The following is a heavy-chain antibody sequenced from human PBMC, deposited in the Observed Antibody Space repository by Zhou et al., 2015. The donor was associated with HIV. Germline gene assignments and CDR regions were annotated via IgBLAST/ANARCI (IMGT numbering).Heavy chain of an antibody. CDR1: GGTFSSYA. Sequence: QVQLVQSGAEVKKPGSSVKVSCKASGGTFSSYAISWVRQAPGQGLEWMGGIIPIFGTANYAQKFQGRVTITADESTSTVYMELSSLRSEDTAMYYCAREGRSGPVNPFDYWGRGTLITVSS. CDR2: IIPIFGTA. D-gene: IGHD3-10*01. J-gene: IGHJ4*02. V-gene: IGHV1-69*01. CDR3: AREGRSGPVNPFDY.